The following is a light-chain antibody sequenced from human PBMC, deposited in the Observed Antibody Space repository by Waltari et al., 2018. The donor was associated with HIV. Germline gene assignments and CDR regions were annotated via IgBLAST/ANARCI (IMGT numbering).Light chain of an antibody. CDR2: AAS. CDR1: QDIRRD. CDR3: LQYRSFSRT. J-gene: IGKJ4*01. V-gene: IGKV1-17*01. Sequence: DIQMTQSPSSLSAYVGDSADITCRASQDIRRDLGWFQQRPGKAPKLLIFAASSLQSGVPSRFNGSRSGTDFTLTINGLQPEDFATYYCLQYRSFSRTFGGGTKVEV.